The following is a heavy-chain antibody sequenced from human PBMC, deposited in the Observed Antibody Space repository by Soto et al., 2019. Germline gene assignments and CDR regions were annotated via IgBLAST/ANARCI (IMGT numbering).Heavy chain of an antibody. D-gene: IGHD2-15*01. CDR1: GFTFSSYG. CDR3: AKDRRKVVVAATFDY. J-gene: IGHJ4*02. CDR2: ISYDGSNK. Sequence: QVQLVESGGGVVQPGRSLRLSCAASGFTFSSYGMHWVRQAPGKGREWVAVISYDGSNKYYADSVKGRFTISRDNSKNTLYLQMNSLRAEDTAVYYCAKDRRKVVVAATFDYWGQGTLDTVSS. V-gene: IGHV3-30*18.